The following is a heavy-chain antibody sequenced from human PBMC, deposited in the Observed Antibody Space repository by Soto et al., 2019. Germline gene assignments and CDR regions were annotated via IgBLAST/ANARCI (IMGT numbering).Heavy chain of an antibody. CDR2: ISYDGSNK. CDR1: GFTFSSYG. Sequence: QVQLVESGGGVVQPGRSLRLSCAASGFTFSSYGMHWVRQAPGKGLEWVAVISYDGSNKYYADSVKGRFTIARDNSKNTLYLQMNSLRAEDTAVYYCAKDYGGDYVGALDIWGQGTMVIVSS. D-gene: IGHD3-16*01. V-gene: IGHV3-30*18. CDR3: AKDYGGDYVGALDI. J-gene: IGHJ3*02.